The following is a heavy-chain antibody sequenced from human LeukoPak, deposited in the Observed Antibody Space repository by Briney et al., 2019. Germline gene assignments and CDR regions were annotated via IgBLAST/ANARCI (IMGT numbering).Heavy chain of an antibody. CDR3: ARTSNIAAAGNGMDV. D-gene: IGHD6-13*01. Sequence: SETLSLTCTVYGGSFIGYYWSWIRQPPGKGLEWIGESHHSGSTNYNPSLKSRVTISVHTSKNQFSLRLSSVTAADTAVYYCARTSNIAAAGNGMDVWGQGTTVTVS. V-gene: IGHV4-34*01. J-gene: IGHJ6*02. CDR2: SHHSGST. CDR1: GGSFIGYY.